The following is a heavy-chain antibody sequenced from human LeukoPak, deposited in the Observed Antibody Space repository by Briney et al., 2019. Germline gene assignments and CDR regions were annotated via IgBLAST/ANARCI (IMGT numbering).Heavy chain of an antibody. V-gene: IGHV3-73*01. CDR3: TRKGYCSSTSCYGRGYYYYYYMDV. D-gene: IGHD2-2*01. CDR2: IRSKANSYAT. J-gene: IGHJ6*03. CDR1: GFTFSSSA. Sequence: GGSLKLSCAASGFTFSSSAMHWVRQASGKGLEWVGRIRSKANSYATAYAASVKGRFTISRDDSKNTAYLQMNSLKTEDTAVYYCTRKGYCSSTSCYGRGYYYYYYMDVWGKGTTVTVSS.